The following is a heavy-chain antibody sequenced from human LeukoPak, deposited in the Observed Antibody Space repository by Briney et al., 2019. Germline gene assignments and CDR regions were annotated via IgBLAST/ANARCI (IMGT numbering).Heavy chain of an antibody. V-gene: IGHV4-59*01. Sequence: SETLSLTCTVSGGSISSYYWSWIRHPPGKGLEWIGYIYYSGSTNYNPSLKSRVTISVDTSKNQFSLKLSSVTAADTAVYYCARAIKTEDYYYGMDVWGRGTTVTVSS. CDR1: GGSISSYY. CDR2: IYYSGST. J-gene: IGHJ6*02. CDR3: ARAIKTEDYYYGMDV.